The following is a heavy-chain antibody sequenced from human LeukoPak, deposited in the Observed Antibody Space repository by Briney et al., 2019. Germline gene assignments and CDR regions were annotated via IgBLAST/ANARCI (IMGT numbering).Heavy chain of an antibody. CDR3: ARGGKTPYYFDY. CDR2: ISSSSSYI. J-gene: IGHJ4*02. CDR1: GFTFDDYA. Sequence: GGSLRLSCAASGFTFDDYAMHWVRQAPGKGLEWVSGISSSSSYIYYADSVKGRFTISRDNAKNSLYLQMNSLRAEDTAVYYCARGGKTPYYFDYWGQGTLVTVSS. V-gene: IGHV3-21*01.